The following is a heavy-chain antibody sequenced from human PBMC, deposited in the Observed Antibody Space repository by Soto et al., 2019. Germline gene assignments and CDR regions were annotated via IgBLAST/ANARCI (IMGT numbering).Heavy chain of an antibody. CDR2: IIPIFGTA. Sequence: QVQLVQSGAEVKKPGSSVKVSCKASGGTCSSYAISWVRQAPGQGLEWMGGIIPIFGTANYAQKFQGRVTITADESTSTAYMELSSLRSEDTAVYYCARDGVRIASYYYYGMDVWGQGTTVTVSS. V-gene: IGHV1-69*01. CDR1: GGTCSSYA. CDR3: ARDGVRIASYYYYGMDV. J-gene: IGHJ6*02. D-gene: IGHD3-10*01.